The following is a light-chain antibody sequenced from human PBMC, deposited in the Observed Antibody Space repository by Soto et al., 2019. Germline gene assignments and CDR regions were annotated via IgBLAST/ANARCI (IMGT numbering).Light chain of an antibody. Sequence: DIQMTQSPSSLSASVGDRVTITCRASQPISTYLNWYQQKPGKAPKLLIYAASSLQSGVPSRFSGSGSGTEFILTISSLQPEDFATYYCQQSYSTPWTFGQGTKVEIK. CDR1: QPISTY. V-gene: IGKV1-39*01. J-gene: IGKJ1*01. CDR3: QQSYSTPWT. CDR2: AAS.